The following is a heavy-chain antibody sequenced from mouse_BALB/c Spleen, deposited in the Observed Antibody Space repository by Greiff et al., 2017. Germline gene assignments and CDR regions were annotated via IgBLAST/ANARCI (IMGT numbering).Heavy chain of an antibody. CDR1: GYTFTDYA. D-gene: IGHD1-1*01. V-gene: IGHV1-67*01. J-gene: IGHJ2*01. CDR2: ISTYYGNT. CDR3: ARVTTVGMDY. Sequence: VQLQESGPELVRPGVSVKISCKGSGYTFTDYAMHWVKQSHAKSLEWIGVISTYYGNTNYNQKFKGKATMTVDKSSSTAYMELARLTSEDSAIYYCARVTTVGMDYWGQGTTLTVSS.